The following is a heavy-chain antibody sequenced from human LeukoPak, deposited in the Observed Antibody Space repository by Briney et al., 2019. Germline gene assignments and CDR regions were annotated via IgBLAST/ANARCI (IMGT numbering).Heavy chain of an antibody. D-gene: IGHD3-9*01. CDR1: GFTFSSYE. CDR2: ISSSGSTI. CDR3: KQKTAYEILTGYYEPNAFDI. Sequence: HPGGSLRLSCAASGFTFSSYEMNWVRQAPGKGLEWISYISSSGSTIYYADSVKGRFTMSRDNAKNSLYLQMNSLRAEDTAVFFFKQKTAYEILTGYYEPNAFDIWGQGTMVTVSS. J-gene: IGHJ3*02. V-gene: IGHV3-48*03.